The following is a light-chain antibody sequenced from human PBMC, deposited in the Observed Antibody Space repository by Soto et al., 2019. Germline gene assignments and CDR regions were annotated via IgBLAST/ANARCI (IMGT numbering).Light chain of an antibody. Sequence: EIVMTQAPATLPVSPGERATLACRASQSVGSNLAWYQQKPGHAPRLIIYGASTRATGIPARFSDSGSRTEVTLTISSLQSEEFAIYFCQQYNNWPTDRTFGQGTKWEIK. J-gene: IGKJ1*01. CDR3: QQYNNWPTDRT. CDR2: GAS. V-gene: IGKV3-15*01. CDR1: QSVGSN.